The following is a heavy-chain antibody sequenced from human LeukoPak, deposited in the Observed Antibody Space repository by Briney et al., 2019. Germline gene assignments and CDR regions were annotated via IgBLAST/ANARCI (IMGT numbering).Heavy chain of an antibody. CDR3: AKVWRGNYYDY. CDR2: IRYDGSNK. D-gene: IGHD1-1*01. J-gene: IGHJ4*02. CDR1: GFTFSSHG. Sequence: GGSLRLSCAASGFTFSSHGMHWVRQAPGKGLKWVAFIRYDGSNKYYADSVQGRFTISRDNSKNTLYLQMNSLRSEDTALYYCAKVWRGNYYDYWGQGTLVTVSS. V-gene: IGHV3-30*02.